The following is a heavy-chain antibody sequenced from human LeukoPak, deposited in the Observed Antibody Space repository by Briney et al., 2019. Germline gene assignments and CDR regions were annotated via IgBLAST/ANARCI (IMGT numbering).Heavy chain of an antibody. CDR2: ISDGGAAT. CDR1: GFTFSNYA. D-gene: IGHD2-2*01. Sequence: AGGSLRLSCAASGFTFSNYAMTWVRQAPGKGLEWVSTISDGGAATYYADSVKGRFTTSRDNSKNTLSLQMNSLRAEDTAVYYCAKALNVLVPSTSRWFDPWGQGTLVTVSS. CDR3: AKALNVLVPSTSRWFDP. J-gene: IGHJ5*02. V-gene: IGHV3-23*01.